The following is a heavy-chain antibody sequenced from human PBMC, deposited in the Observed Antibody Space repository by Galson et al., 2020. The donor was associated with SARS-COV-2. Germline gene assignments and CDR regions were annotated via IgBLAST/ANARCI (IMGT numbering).Heavy chain of an antibody. Sequence: ASVKVSCKASGYTFTSYYMHWVRQAPGQGLEWMGIINPSGGSTSYAQKFQGRVTMTRDTSTSTVYMELSSLRSEDTAVYYCARGMGEGDSSGYASLVAFDIWGQGTMVTVSS. V-gene: IGHV1-46*01. CDR1: GYTFTSYY. CDR3: ARGMGEGDSSGYASLVAFDI. CDR2: INPSGGST. D-gene: IGHD3-22*01. J-gene: IGHJ3*02.